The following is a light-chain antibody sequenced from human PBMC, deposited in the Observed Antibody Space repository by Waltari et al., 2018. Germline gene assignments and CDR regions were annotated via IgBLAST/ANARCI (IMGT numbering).Light chain of an antibody. Sequence: QSVLTQPPSASGTPGQRITISCSGSNSNIGSNVVNWYQQVPGMAPRLLIYSNDQRTSGVPDRFSGSKSGTSASLVISGLQSDDEGNYYCATWDGRLAGVLFGGGTKVTVL. J-gene: IGLJ2*01. CDR1: NSNIGSNV. CDR3: ATWDGRLAGVL. CDR2: SND. V-gene: IGLV1-44*01.